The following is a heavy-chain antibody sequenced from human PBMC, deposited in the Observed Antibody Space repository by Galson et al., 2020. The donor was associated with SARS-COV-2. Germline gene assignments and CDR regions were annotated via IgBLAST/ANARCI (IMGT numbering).Heavy chain of an antibody. CDR1: GFTFTDAH. J-gene: IGHJ5*02. Sequence: GASLKISCAASGFTFTDAHMTWIRQAPGKGLEWVSYISLSGTTIFYADSVRGRFTISRDNAKNSLYLQMSSLRDEDTAVYYCARGSWGTLDPWGQGTLVTVSS. CDR2: ISLSGTTI. CDR3: ARGSWGTLDP. D-gene: IGHD3-10*01. V-gene: IGHV3-11*01.